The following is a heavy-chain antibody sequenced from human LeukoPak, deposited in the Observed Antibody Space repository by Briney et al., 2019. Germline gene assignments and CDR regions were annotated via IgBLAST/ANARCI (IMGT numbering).Heavy chain of an antibody. J-gene: IGHJ4*02. Sequence: GSLRLSCAASGFTFSSYGMHWVRQAPGKGLEWVAVISYDGSNKYYADSVKGRFTISRDNSKNTLYLQMNSLRAEDTAVYYCAKGEGIVVVPAAIDYWGQGTLVTVSS. D-gene: IGHD2-2*01. CDR1: GFTFSSYG. V-gene: IGHV3-30*18. CDR2: ISYDGSNK. CDR3: AKGEGIVVVPAAIDY.